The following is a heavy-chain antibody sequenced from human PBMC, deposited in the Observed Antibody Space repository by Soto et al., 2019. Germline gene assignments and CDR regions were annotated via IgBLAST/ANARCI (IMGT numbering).Heavy chain of an antibody. CDR1: GFTFSNYG. D-gene: IGHD3-22*01. CDR2: ISYDGSKK. Sequence: RLSCAASGFTFSNYGMHWVRQAPGKGLEWVALISYDGSKKYYADSVKGRFTISRDNSKNTLYLQMNSLRAEDTAVYYCAKKDSAYYDSTGYSDGMDVWGQGTTVTVSS. J-gene: IGHJ6*02. CDR3: AKKDSAYYDSTGYSDGMDV. V-gene: IGHV3-30*18.